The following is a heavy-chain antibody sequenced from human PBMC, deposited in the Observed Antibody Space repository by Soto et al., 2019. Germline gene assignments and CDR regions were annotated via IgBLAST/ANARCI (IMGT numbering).Heavy chain of an antibody. CDR3: ARAYDILTRYFDC. CDR1: GFIFRSYG. J-gene: IGHJ4*02. CDR2: IWYDGTKK. Sequence: QVQLVESGGDVVQPGRSLRLSCAASGFIFRSYGMHWVRQAPGKGLEWVAAIWYDGTKKYYADTVTGRFTISRDNSKNTLYVQMTSLRDEDTAVYYCARAYDILTRYFDCWGQGTLFAVSS. D-gene: IGHD3-9*01. V-gene: IGHV3-33*01.